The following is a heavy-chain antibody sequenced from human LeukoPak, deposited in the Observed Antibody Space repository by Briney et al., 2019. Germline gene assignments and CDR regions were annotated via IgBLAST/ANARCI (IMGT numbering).Heavy chain of an antibody. Sequence: ASVKVSCMSSGYTFTRHFMHWVRQAPGQGLDWMGLISPTGTGTVYEREIQGRVNITRDTYTRTDYMELGTLTSEDTAVYYCARDSSSGWLTVDYWGQGTLVTVSS. J-gene: IGHJ4*02. CDR1: GYTFTRHF. D-gene: IGHD6-19*01. V-gene: IGHV1-46*01. CDR3: ARDSSSGWLTVDY. CDR2: ISPTGTGT.